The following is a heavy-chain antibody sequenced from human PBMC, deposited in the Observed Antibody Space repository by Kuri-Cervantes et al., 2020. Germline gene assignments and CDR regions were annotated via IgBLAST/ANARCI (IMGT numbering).Heavy chain of an antibody. CDR2: ISYGGSKT. J-gene: IGHJ5*01. V-gene: IGHV3-30-3*01. CDR1: GFTFRSYA. Sequence: GGSLRLSCAASGFTFRSYAIHWVRQAPGKGLEWVAVISYGGSKTYYADSVKGRFTISRDNSKNTLYLQMNSLRAEDTAVYYCASWGPAAAGIGWFDSWGQGTLVTVSS. CDR3: ASWGPAAAGIGWFDS. D-gene: IGHD6-13*01.